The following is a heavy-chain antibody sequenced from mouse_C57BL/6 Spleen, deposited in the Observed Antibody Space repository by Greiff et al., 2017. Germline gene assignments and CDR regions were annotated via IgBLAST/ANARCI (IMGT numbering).Heavy chain of an antibody. CDR1: GYTFTDYY. J-gene: IGHJ2*01. CDR2: INPNNGGT. D-gene: IGHD2-2*01. CDR3: ARLLWLRRGFDY. Sequence: VQLQQSGPELVKPGASVKISCKASGYTFTDYYMNWVKQSHGKSLEWIGDINPNNGGTSYNQKFKGKATLTVDKSSSTAYMELRSLTSEDSAVYYCARLLWLRRGFDYWGQGTTLTVSS. V-gene: IGHV1-26*01.